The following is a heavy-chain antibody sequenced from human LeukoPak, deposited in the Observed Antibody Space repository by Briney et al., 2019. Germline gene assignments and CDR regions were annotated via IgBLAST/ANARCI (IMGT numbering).Heavy chain of an antibody. D-gene: IGHD3-22*01. CDR1: GGSISSYY. CDR3: ARGWVYRSIYYDSSGYYHYFDY. Sequence: SETLSLTCTVSGGSISSYYWSWIRQPAGKGLEWIGRIYTSGSTTYNPSLKSRVTMSVDTSKNQFSLKLSSVTAADTAVYYCARGWVYRSIYYDSSGYYHYFDYWGQGTLVTVSS. CDR2: IYTSGST. V-gene: IGHV4-4*07. J-gene: IGHJ4*02.